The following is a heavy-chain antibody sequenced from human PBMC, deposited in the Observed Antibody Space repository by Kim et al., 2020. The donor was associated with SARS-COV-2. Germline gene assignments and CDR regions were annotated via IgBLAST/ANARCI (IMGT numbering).Heavy chain of an antibody. CDR3: ARGQYNRSWYGVLDPGFDP. Sequence: ASVKVSCKASGYIFTSYGISWVRQAPGQGLEWMGWISAYNGNTNYAQKLQGRVTMTTDTSTSTAYMELRSLRSDDTAVYYCARGQYNRSWYGVLDPGFDPWGQGTLVIVSS. D-gene: IGHD6-13*01. CDR2: ISAYNGNT. V-gene: IGHV1-18*01. J-gene: IGHJ5*02. CDR1: GYIFTSYG.